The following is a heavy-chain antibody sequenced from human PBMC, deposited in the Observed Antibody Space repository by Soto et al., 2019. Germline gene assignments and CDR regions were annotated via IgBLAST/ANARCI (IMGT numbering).Heavy chain of an antibody. V-gene: IGHV3-48*03. Sequence: GGSLRLSCAASGFTFSSYEMNWVRQAPGKGLEWVSYISSSASTIYYADSVKGRFTISRDNAKNSLYLQMNSLRAKDTAVYYCVLAEQRSYGMDVWGQGTTVTVSS. D-gene: IGHD1-1*01. CDR1: GFTFSSYE. CDR3: VLAEQRSYGMDV. CDR2: ISSSASTI. J-gene: IGHJ6*02.